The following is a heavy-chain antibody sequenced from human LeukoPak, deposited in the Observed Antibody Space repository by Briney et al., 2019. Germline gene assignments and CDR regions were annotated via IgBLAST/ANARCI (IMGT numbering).Heavy chain of an antibody. CDR2: ISGSGAGT. CDR1: GFTFGSYA. Sequence: PGGSLRLSCAASGFTFGSYAMTWVRQAPGKGLEWVSGISGSGAGTYYADSVKGRFTISRDNSKNTLHLQMNGLRAEDTAVYYCAKVGGLGSYYPNGIMDYWGQGTLVTVSS. V-gene: IGHV3-23*01. J-gene: IGHJ4*02. D-gene: IGHD3-10*01. CDR3: AKVGGLGSYYPNGIMDY.